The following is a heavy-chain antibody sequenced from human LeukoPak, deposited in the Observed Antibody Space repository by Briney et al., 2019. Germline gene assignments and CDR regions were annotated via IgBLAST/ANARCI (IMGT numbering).Heavy chain of an antibody. Sequence: GGSLRLSCAASGFTFSSSYMSWVRQAPGKGLEWVANIKQDGKEKHYVDSVKGRFTISRDNAKRSLYLQMDSLRAEDTAVYYCARDPRGSEYSHFDSRGQGTQVTVSP. CDR3: ARDPRGSEYSHFDS. D-gene: IGHD3-10*01. CDR1: GFTFSSSY. J-gene: IGHJ4*02. V-gene: IGHV3-7*01. CDR2: IKQDGKEK.